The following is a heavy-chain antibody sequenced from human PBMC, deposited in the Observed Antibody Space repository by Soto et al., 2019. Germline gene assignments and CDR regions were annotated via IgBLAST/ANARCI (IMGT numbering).Heavy chain of an antibody. D-gene: IGHD5-18*01. CDR3: ATDLRYSYGNVWSRSYYYGMDA. CDR2: IGPESGAT. V-gene: IGHV1-2*07. Sequence: GASVKVSCKAAGYGFTGHYFHWVRRAPEQGPEWMGEIGPESGATRYAHKFQGRVTMTEDTSTDTAYMELSSLRSEDTAVYYCATDLRYSYGNVWSRSYYYGMDAWRQGTTVPV. CDR1: GYGFTGHY. J-gene: IGHJ6*02.